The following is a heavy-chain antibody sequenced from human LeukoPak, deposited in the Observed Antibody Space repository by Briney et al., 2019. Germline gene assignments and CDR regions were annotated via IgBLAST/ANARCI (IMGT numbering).Heavy chain of an antibody. CDR1: GLTFSDYS. V-gene: IGHV3-23*01. Sequence: GGSLRLSCAASGLTFSDYSMTWVRQAPGKGLFWVSGISAGGGSTYYADSVKGRLTISRDNSRNTLYLQMSSLRAEDTAVHYCAKDAAGPEYWGQGTLVTVSS. CDR2: ISAGGGST. J-gene: IGHJ4*02. D-gene: IGHD6-13*01. CDR3: AKDAAGPEY.